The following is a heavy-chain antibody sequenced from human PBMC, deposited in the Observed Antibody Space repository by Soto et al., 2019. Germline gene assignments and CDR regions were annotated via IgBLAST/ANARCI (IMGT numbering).Heavy chain of an antibody. CDR3: AVDSVVRGYSSSWYPWFDP. CDR2: INAGNGNT. J-gene: IGHJ5*02. D-gene: IGHD6-13*01. Sequence: ASVKVSCKAYGYTFTSYAMHWVRQAPGQRLEWMGWINAGNGNTKYSQKFQGRVTITRDTSASTAYMELSSLRSEDTAVYYCAVDSVVRGYSSSWYPWFDPGGQGTLVTV. CDR1: GYTFTSYA. V-gene: IGHV1-3*01.